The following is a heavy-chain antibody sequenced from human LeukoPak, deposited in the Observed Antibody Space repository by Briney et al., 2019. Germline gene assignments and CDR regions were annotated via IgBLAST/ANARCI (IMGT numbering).Heavy chain of an antibody. Sequence: PSETLSLTCAVYGGSFSGFYWSWIRQPPGKGLEWIGEINHSGSTNYSPSLKSRVTISVDTSKNQFSLKLSSATAADTAVYYCARGYDSGSYYRHWGQGTLVTVSS. CDR2: INHSGST. D-gene: IGHD3-10*01. V-gene: IGHV4-34*01. CDR3: ARGYDSGSYYRH. J-gene: IGHJ4*02. CDR1: GGSFSGFY.